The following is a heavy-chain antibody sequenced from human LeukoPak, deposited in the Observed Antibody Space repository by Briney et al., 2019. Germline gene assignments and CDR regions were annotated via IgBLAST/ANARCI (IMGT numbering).Heavy chain of an antibody. CDR1: GASISSSSYY. CDR2: IYFIGST. Sequence: SETLSLTCTVSGASISSSSYYGAWIRQPPGKGLEWIGSIYFIGSTYYNTSFMSRVTISVDTSKNQFSLNLSSVTAADTAVYYCARGIIGTFDIWGQGILLSVSS. J-gene: IGHJ4*02. CDR3: ARGIIGTFDI. D-gene: IGHD2-15*01. V-gene: IGHV4-39*02.